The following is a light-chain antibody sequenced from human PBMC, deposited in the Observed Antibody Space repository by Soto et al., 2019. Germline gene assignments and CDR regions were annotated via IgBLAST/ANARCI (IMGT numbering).Light chain of an antibody. Sequence: EIAMTQSPGTLSVSPGERATLSCRASQNVNTNLAWYQQKPGQAPRLLMYGASTRATGIPARFSGSGSGTEFTLTISSLQPEDFAVYYWQQYNTLYTFGQGTKLEIK. CDR3: QQYNTLYT. V-gene: IGKV3-15*01. CDR2: GAS. CDR1: QNVNTN. J-gene: IGKJ2*01.